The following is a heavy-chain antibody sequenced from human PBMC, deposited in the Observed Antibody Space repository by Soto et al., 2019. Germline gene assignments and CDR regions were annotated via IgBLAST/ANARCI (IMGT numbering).Heavy chain of an antibody. CDR2: INAGNGDT. Sequence: ASVKVSCKASGYTFTSYGMHWVRQAPGQRLEWMGWINAGNGDTKYSQRFQGRVTITRDTSASTAYMELSSLRSEDTAVDYCARECCSYGMDGWGQGTTVTVSS. D-gene: IGHD2-21*01. CDR3: ARECCSYGMDG. CDR1: GYTFTSYG. J-gene: IGHJ6*02. V-gene: IGHV1-3*01.